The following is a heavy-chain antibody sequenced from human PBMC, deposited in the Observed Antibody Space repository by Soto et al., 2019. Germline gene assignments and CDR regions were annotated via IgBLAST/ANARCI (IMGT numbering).Heavy chain of an antibody. CDR1: GFTFSSYA. D-gene: IGHD3-16*02. Sequence: GGSLRLSCAASGFTFSSYAMSWVRQAPGKGLEWVSAISGSGGSTYYADSVKGRFTISRDNSKNTLYLQMNSLRAEDTAVYYCAKGHYDYVWGSYRNFDYWGQGTLVTVSS. J-gene: IGHJ4*02. V-gene: IGHV3-23*01. CDR3: AKGHYDYVWGSYRNFDY. CDR2: ISGSGGST.